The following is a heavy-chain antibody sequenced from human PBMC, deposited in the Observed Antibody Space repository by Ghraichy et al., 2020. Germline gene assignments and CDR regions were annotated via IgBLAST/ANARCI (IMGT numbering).Heavy chain of an antibody. J-gene: IGHJ5*02. CDR2: ISSSSSTI. V-gene: IGHV3-48*02. CDR3: ARDRQEYSSSSEVNWFDP. CDR1: GFTFSSYR. D-gene: IGHD6-6*01. Sequence: GGSLRLSCAASGFTFSSYRMNWVRQAPGKGLEWVSCISSSSSTIYYADSVKGRFTISRDNAKNSLYLQMNSLRDEDTAVYYCARDRQEYSSSSEVNWFDPWGQGTLVTVSS.